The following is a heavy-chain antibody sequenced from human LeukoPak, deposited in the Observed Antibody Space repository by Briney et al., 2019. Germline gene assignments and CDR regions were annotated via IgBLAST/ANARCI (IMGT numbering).Heavy chain of an antibody. V-gene: IGHV1-18*01. J-gene: IGHJ4*02. CDR3: ASLGYCSSTSCYGGSDY. D-gene: IGHD2-2*01. Sequence: ASVKVSCKASGYTFTSYGISWVRQAPGQGLEWMGWISAYNGNTNYAQKLQGRVTMTTDTSTSTAYMELRSLRSDDTAVYYCASLGYCSSTSCYGGSDYWGQGTLVTVSS. CDR1: GYTFTSYG. CDR2: ISAYNGNT.